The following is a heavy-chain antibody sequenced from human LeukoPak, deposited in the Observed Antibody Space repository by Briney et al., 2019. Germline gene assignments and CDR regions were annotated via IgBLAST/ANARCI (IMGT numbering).Heavy chain of an antibody. Sequence: GGSLRLSCAASGFSFSSFAMHWVRQAPGEGLEYVSAISRNGGRTFYADSVKGRFSIARDNSKNTLYLQMSSLRAEDTAVYYCVNQISGWVYWGQGTLVTVSS. J-gene: IGHJ4*02. V-gene: IGHV3-64D*06. CDR1: GFSFSSFA. D-gene: IGHD6-19*01. CDR2: ISRNGGRT. CDR3: VNQISGWVY.